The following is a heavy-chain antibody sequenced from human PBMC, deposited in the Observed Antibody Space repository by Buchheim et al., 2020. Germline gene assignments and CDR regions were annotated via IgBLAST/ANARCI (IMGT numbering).Heavy chain of an antibody. V-gene: IGHV4-61*02. D-gene: IGHD3-22*01. J-gene: IGHJ4*02. CDR1: GGSISSGSYY. CDR2: IYTSGST. Sequence: QVQLQESGPGLVKPSQTLSLTCTVSGGSISSGSYYWSCIRQPAGQGLEWIGRIYTSGSTNYNPSLKSRVTISVYTSQNQLALKLSSVTAADTAVYYCARRQYYYDSSGNFDYWGQGNL. CDR3: ARRQYYYDSSGNFDY.